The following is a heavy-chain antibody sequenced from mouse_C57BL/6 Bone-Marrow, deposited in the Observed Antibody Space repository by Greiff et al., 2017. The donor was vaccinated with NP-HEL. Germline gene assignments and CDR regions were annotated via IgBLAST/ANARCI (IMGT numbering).Heavy chain of an antibody. J-gene: IGHJ3*01. CDR3: ARDYYGSSYVRFAD. D-gene: IGHD1-1*01. CDR1: GYAFTNYL. V-gene: IGHV1-54*01. CDR2: INPGSGGT. Sequence: QVQLQQSGAELVRPGTSVKVSCKASGYAFTNYLIEWVKQRPGQGLEWIGVINPGSGGTNYNEKFKGKATLTADKSSSTAYVQLSSLTSEDSEVYFCARDYYGSSYVRFADWGQGTLVTVSA.